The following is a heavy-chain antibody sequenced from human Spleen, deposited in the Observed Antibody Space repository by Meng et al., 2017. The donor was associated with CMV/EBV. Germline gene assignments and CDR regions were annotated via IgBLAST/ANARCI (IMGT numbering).Heavy chain of an antibody. CDR2: IYSGGST. CDR1: GFTVSSNY. Sequence: GGSLRLSCAASGFTVSSNYMSWVRQAPGKGLEWVSVIYSGGSTYYADSVKGRFTISRDNSKNTLYLQMNSLRAEDTAVYYCASTVYCSSTSCYRAPPDYWGPGTLVTVSS. J-gene: IGHJ4*02. D-gene: IGHD2-2*02. CDR3: ASTVYCSSTSCYRAPPDY. V-gene: IGHV3-66*02.